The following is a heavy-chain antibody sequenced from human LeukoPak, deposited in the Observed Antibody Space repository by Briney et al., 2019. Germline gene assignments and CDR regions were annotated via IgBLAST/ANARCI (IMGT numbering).Heavy chain of an antibody. V-gene: IGHV1-18*01. CDR1: DYTFINYG. J-gene: IGHJ6*03. D-gene: IGHD1-26*01. Sequence: GASVKVSCKASDYTFINYGICWVRQAPGQGLEWMGWISAYDGDTTYVQNLQGRVTMTTDTSTNTAYMELKSLRSDDTAVYYCERAGREYYMDVWGRGTTVTVSS. CDR2: ISAYDGDT. CDR3: ERAGREYYMDV.